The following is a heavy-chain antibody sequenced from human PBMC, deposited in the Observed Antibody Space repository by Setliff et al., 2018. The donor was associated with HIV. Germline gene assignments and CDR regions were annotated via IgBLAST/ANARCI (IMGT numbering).Heavy chain of an antibody. CDR3: ARALSGYDSYHYYYSMDV. D-gene: IGHD5-12*01. CDR2: IIPIFGTA. CDR1: GGTFSSFA. Sequence: GASVKVSCKASGGTFSSFAIHWVRQAPGQGLEWMGGIIPIFGTANYAQKFQGRVTITADESTSTAYMELSSLRSEDTAVYYCARALSGYDSYHYYYSMDVWGQGTTVTVSS. V-gene: IGHV1-69*13. J-gene: IGHJ6*02.